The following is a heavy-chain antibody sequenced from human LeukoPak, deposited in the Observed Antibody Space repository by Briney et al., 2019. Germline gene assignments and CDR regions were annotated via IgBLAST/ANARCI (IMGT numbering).Heavy chain of an antibody. J-gene: IGHJ3*02. Sequence: ASVKVSCKASGYTFTGYYMHWVRQAPGQGLEWVGWINPNSGGTNYAQKFQGRVTMTRDTSISTAYMELSRLRSDDTAVYYCARTKKVQLERRQAAFDIWGQGTMVTVSS. CDR3: ARTKKVQLERRQAAFDI. D-gene: IGHD1-1*01. V-gene: IGHV1-2*02. CDR1: GYTFTGYY. CDR2: INPNSGGT.